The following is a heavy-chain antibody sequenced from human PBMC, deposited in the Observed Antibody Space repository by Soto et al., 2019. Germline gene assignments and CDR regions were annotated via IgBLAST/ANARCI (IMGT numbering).Heavy chain of an antibody. V-gene: IGHV3-33*01. J-gene: IGHJ4*02. Sequence: QVQLVESGGGVVQPGRSLRLSCAASGFTFSSYGMHWVRQAPGKGLEWVAVIWYDGSNKYYADSVKGRFTISRDNSKNTLYLQMNSLRAEDRAVYYCARGPEVLGDYFDYWGQGTLVTVSS. D-gene: IGHD2-8*01. CDR1: GFTFSSYG. CDR3: ARGPEVLGDYFDY. CDR2: IWYDGSNK.